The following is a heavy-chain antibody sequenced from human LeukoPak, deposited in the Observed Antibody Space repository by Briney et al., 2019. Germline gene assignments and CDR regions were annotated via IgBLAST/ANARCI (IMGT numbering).Heavy chain of an antibody. V-gene: IGHV3-30-3*01. D-gene: IGHD2-21*02. J-gene: IGHJ1*01. CDR3: TRDPRLREFES. CDR2: ISSDGNNK. CDR1: GFTFSTSS. Sequence: QAGGSLRLSCAASGFTFSTSSMHWVRQTPGKGLDWVALISSDGNNKYYANSVKGRFTISRDNSKNTLSLQMNSLRDDDTAVYYCTRDPRLREFESWGQGTLVTVSS.